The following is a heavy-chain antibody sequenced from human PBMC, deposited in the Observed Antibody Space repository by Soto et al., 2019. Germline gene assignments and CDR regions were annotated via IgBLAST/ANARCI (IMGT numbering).Heavy chain of an antibody. Sequence: GESLKISCKGSGYSFTSYWIGWVRQMPGKGLEWMGIIYLGDSDTRYSPYFQGQVTISADKSISTAYLQWSSLKASDTAMYYCARRNSSSWYSVYWFDPWGQGTLVTVSS. V-gene: IGHV5-51*01. CDR1: GYSFTSYW. D-gene: IGHD6-13*01. CDR2: IYLGDSDT. J-gene: IGHJ5*02. CDR3: ARRNSSSWYSVYWFDP.